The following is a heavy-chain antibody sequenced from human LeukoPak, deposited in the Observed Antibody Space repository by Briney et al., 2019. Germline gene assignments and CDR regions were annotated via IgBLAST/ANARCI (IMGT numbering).Heavy chain of an antibody. Sequence: GGSLRLSCAVSGFTVSSNYMSWVRQPPGKGLEWVSGIYTGGSTYSADSVKGRFTIFRDNSKNTLHLQMHSLRVEDTAVYCCASRSGAGSIDAFDIWGQGTMVTVSS. CDR1: GFTVSSNY. V-gene: IGHV3-53*01. D-gene: IGHD6-19*01. CDR3: ASRSGAGSIDAFDI. CDR2: IYTGGST. J-gene: IGHJ3*02.